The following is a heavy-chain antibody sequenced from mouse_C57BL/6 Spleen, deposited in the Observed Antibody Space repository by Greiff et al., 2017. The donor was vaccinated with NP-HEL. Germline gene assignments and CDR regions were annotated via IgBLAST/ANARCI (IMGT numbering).Heavy chain of an antibody. CDR2: ISDGGSYT. J-gene: IGHJ2*01. CDR3: ARALWGYFDY. CDR1: GFTFSSYA. D-gene: IGHD1-1*02. Sequence: EVQRVESGGGLVKPGGSLKLSCAASGFTFSSYAMSWVRQTPEKRLEWVATISDGGSYTYYPDNVKGRFTISRDNAKNNLYLQMSHLKSEDTAMYYCARALWGYFDYWGQGTTLTVSA. V-gene: IGHV5-4*01.